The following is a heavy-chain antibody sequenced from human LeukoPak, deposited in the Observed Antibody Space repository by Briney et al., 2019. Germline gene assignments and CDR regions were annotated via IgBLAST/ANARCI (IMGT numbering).Heavy chain of an antibody. CDR2: IGTAGDT. CDR1: GFTFSSYD. J-gene: IGHJ6*03. V-gene: IGHV3-13*01. Sequence: GGSLRLSCAAAGFTFSSYDMHWVRQATGKGLEWVSAIGTAGDTYYPGSVKGRFTISRDNSRNTVSLQLSNLRTEDTALYYCAKTSLSDSSGHYYYMDVWGKGTTVTVSS. D-gene: IGHD3-3*01. CDR3: AKTSLSDSSGHYYYMDV.